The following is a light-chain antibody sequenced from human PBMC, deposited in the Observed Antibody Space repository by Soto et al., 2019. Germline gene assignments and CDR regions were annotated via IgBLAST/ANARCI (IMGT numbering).Light chain of an antibody. CDR3: QQYNRYPIT. CDR1: ESISSW. Sequence: DIQMTQSPSTLSAPVGDRVTITCRASESISSWLAWYQQKPGKAPKVLIYKASTLESGVPSRFSGSGSGTEFTLTISSLQPDDFASYYCQQYNRYPITFGPGTKVDFK. CDR2: KAS. V-gene: IGKV1-5*03. J-gene: IGKJ3*01.